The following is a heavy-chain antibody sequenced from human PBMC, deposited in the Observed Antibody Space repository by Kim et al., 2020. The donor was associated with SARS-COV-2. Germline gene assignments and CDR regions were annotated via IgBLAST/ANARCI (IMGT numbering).Heavy chain of an antibody. CDR1: GFTFSSYG. CDR2: IWYDGSNK. V-gene: IGHV3-33*01. Sequence: GGSLRLSCAASGFTFSSYGMHWVRQAPGKGLEWVAVIWYDGSNKYYADSVKGRFTISRDNSKNTLYLQMNSLRAEDTAVYYCARDEGGIVVPTNIKGFDYWGQGTLVTVSS. CDR3: ARDEGGIVVPTNIKGFDY. D-gene: IGHD2-15*01. J-gene: IGHJ4*02.